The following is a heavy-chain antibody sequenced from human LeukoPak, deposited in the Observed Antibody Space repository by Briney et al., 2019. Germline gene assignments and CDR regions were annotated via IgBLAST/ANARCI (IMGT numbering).Heavy chain of an antibody. CDR2: FNPHSGDT. D-gene: IGHD2-15*01. V-gene: IGHV1-2*02. Sequence: ASVKVSCKASGYTFTGYYMHWVRQAPGQGLEWMGWFNPHSGDTHYAQRLQGRVTMTRDTSISTAYMELSSLRSDDTAVYYCARPPGYCSGGSCPVYYWGQGTLVTVSS. CDR1: GYTFTGYY. J-gene: IGHJ4*02. CDR3: ARPPGYCSGGSCPVYY.